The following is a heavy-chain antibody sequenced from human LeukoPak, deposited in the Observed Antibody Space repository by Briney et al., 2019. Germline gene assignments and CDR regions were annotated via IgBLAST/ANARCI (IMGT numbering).Heavy chain of an antibody. CDR3: ARPKGTSDAFDI. CDR2: ISYDGSNK. J-gene: IGHJ3*02. V-gene: IGHV3-30-3*01. D-gene: IGHD1-14*01. Sequence: PGGSLRLSCAASGFTFSSYAMHWVRQAPGKGLEWVAVISYDGSNKYYADSVKGRFTISRDNSKNTLYLQMNSLRAEDTAVYYCARPKGTSDAFDIWGQGTMVTVSS. CDR1: GFTFSSYA.